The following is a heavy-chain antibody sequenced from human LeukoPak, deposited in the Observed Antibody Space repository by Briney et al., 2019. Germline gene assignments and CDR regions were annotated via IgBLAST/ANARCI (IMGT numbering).Heavy chain of an antibody. D-gene: IGHD6-19*01. CDR2: ISYDGSNK. Sequence: GRSLRLACAAYVFTFSSYGMDSVRQAPGRGLGWVAVISYDGSNKYYADSVKGRFTISRDNSKNTLYLQMNSLRAEDTAVYYCARDCGITVAHYGMDVWGQGTTVTVSS. CDR3: ARDCGITVAHYGMDV. V-gene: IGHV3-30*03. CDR1: VFTFSSYG. J-gene: IGHJ6*02.